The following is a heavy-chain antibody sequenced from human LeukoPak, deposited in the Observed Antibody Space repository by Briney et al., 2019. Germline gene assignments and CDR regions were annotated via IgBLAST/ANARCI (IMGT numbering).Heavy chain of an antibody. J-gene: IGHJ6*03. Sequence: GGSLRLSCAASGFIFSSYGMHWVRQAPGKGLEWVAIITYDGSNKDYADVVKGRFTISRDNSKNTLYLQMNSLRAEDTALYYCARDGYFGSDSVTGAGALGDYYMDVWGKGTTVTVSS. CDR2: ITYDGSNK. CDR1: GFIFSSYG. V-gene: IGHV3-30*19. D-gene: IGHD3-9*01. CDR3: ARDGYFGSDSVTGAGALGDYYMDV.